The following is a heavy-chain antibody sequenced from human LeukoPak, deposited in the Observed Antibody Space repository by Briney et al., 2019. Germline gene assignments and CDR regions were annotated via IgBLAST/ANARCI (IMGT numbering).Heavy chain of an antibody. D-gene: IGHD1/OR15-1a*01. Sequence: PLGSLRLSCAASGFTFSNDAMSWVRQVPGKGLEWVSAVSPSGTPTYYADSVKGRFTISRDNSKSTVSLQMNSLRAEDTAIYYCAKDQSGRTDTWGQGTLVSVSS. J-gene: IGHJ4*02. CDR2: VSPSGTPT. CDR1: GFTFSNDA. V-gene: IGHV3-23*01. CDR3: AKDQSGRTDT.